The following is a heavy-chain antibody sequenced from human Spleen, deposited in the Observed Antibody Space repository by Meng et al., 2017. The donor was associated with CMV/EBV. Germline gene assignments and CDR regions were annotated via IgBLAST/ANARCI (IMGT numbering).Heavy chain of an antibody. CDR2: IYPGDSDT. V-gene: IGHV5-51*01. J-gene: IGHJ4*02. CDR3: ARRGGGSSSWAY. D-gene: IGHD6-13*01. Sequence: GGSLRLSCKGSGYIFTSYWIGWVRQMPGKGLDGKGLEWMGIIYPGDSDTRYRPSFQGQVTISADKAISTAYLQWSSLKASDTAMYYCARRGGGSSSWAYWGQGTLVTVSS. CDR1: GYIFTSYW.